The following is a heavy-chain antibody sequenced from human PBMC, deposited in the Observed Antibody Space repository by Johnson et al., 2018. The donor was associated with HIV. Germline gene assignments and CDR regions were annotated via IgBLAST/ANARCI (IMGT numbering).Heavy chain of an antibody. V-gene: IGHV3-30*03. J-gene: IGHJ3*02. D-gene: IGHD6-13*01. CDR2: ISYDGSNK. Sequence: VQLVESGGGVVQPGRSLRLSCAASGFTFSSYGMHWVRQAPGKGLEWVAVISYDGSNKYYADSVKGRFPISRDNAKNTRYLQMSSLRAGDTAVYYCARQQPSSVKGAFDSWGQGTMVTVSS. CDR3: ARQQPSSVKGAFDS. CDR1: GFTFSSYG.